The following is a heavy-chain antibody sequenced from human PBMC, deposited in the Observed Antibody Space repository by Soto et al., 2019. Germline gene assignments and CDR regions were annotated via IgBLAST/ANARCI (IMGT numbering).Heavy chain of an antibody. Sequence: SETLSLTCTVSGGSISSSSYYWGWIRQPPGKGLEWIGSIYYSGSTYYNPSLKSRVTISVDTSKNQFSLKLSSVTAADTAVYYCAGTVTSPAFYYYYGMDVWGQGTTVT. CDR2: IYYSGST. J-gene: IGHJ6*02. CDR3: AGTVTSPAFYYYYGMDV. D-gene: IGHD4-17*01. V-gene: IGHV4-39*01. CDR1: GGSISSSSYY.